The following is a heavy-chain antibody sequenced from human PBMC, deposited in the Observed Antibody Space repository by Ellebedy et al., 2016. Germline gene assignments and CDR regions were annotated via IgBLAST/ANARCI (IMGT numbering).Heavy chain of an antibody. Sequence: SETLSLXCAVYGGSFSDYYWSWIRQPPGKGLEWIGEINHSGSTNYNPSLKSRVTISVDTSKNQFSLKLSSVTAADTAVYYCARGLRALRYFDRGGFDYWGQGTLVTVSS. D-gene: IGHD3-9*01. CDR3: ARGLRALRYFDRGGFDY. J-gene: IGHJ4*02. V-gene: IGHV4-34*01. CDR2: INHSGST. CDR1: GGSFSDYY.